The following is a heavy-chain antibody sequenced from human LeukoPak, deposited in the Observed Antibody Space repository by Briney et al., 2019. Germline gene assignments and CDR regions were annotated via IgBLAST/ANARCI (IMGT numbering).Heavy chain of an antibody. CDR2: ISAYNGNT. Sequence: ASVKVSCKTPGYTFTSYGISWVRQAPGQGLEWMGWISAYNGNTNYAQKLQGRVTMTTDTSTSTAYMELRSLRSDDTAVYYCARNWDDGHNWFDPWGQGTLVTVSS. J-gene: IGHJ5*02. CDR1: GYTFTSYG. CDR3: ARNWDDGHNWFDP. V-gene: IGHV1-18*01. D-gene: IGHD1-1*01.